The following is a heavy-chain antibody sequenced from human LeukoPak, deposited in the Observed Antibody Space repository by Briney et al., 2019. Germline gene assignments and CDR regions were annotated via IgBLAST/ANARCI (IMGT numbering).Heavy chain of an antibody. Sequence: GGSLRLSCAGSGFTFGGYGMHWFRQTPGKGLEWVAVIAYDGSRASYADSVEGRFTITRDNSKNTMSVQMDDLRAEDTAVYYCTRYNNDHFDYWGQGTLVTVSS. CDR1: GFTFGGYG. D-gene: IGHD1-14*01. CDR2: IAYDGSRA. J-gene: IGHJ4*02. V-gene: IGHV3-33*01. CDR3: TRYNNDHFDY.